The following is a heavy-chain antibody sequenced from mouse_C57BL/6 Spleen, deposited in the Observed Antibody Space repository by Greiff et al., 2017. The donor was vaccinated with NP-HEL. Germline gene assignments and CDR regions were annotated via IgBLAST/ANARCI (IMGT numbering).Heavy chain of an antibody. J-gene: IGHJ4*01. D-gene: IGHD1-2*01. CDR3: ARFYGQGAMDY. CDR2: IYPGDGDT. V-gene: IGHV1-82*01. Sequence: VQLQQSGPELVKPGASVKISCKASGYAFSSSWMNWVKQRPGKGLEWIGRIYPGDGDTNYNGKFKGKATLTADKSSSTAYMQLSSLTSEDSAVYFCARFYGQGAMDYWGQGTSVTVSS. CDR1: GYAFSSSW.